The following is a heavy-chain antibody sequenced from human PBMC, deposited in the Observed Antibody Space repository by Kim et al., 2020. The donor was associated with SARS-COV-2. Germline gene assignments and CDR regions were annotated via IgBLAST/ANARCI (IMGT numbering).Heavy chain of an antibody. CDR3: ARDQYSSGWSPY. CDR1: GGSISSSDW. CDR2: IYHSGST. D-gene: IGHD6-19*01. J-gene: IGHJ4*02. Sequence: SETLSLTCAVSGGSISSSDWWSWVRQPPGKGLEWIGEIYHSGSTNYNPSLKSRVTISVDKSKNQFSLKLSSVTAADTAVYYCARDQYSSGWSPYWGQGTLVTVSS. V-gene: IGHV4-4*02.